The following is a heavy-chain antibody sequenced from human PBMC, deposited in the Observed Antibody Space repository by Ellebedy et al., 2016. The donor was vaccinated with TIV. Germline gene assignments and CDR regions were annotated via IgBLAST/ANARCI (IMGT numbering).Heavy chain of an antibody. CDR3: ARDPRGTTVVLPFDP. Sequence: AASVKVSCKASGGTFSSYAINWVRQAPGQGLEWMGWISVYNGNTNYEQKLQGRVTMTTDTSTSTAYMELRSLRSDDTAVYYCARDPRGTTVVLPFDPWGQGTLVTVSS. CDR1: GGTFSSYA. CDR2: ISVYNGNT. V-gene: IGHV1-18*01. J-gene: IGHJ5*02. D-gene: IGHD4-23*01.